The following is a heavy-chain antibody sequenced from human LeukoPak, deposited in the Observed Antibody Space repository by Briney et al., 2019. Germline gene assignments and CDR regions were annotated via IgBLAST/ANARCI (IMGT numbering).Heavy chain of an antibody. V-gene: IGHV1-8*01. D-gene: IGHD6-19*01. CDR3: TRGVRVAGDY. CDR2: VKPHSGDT. Sequence: GASVKVSCKTSGYTFTSYDINWVRQDTGQGLEWMGWVKPHSGDTAYAQKFQGRVTMTRGSATSTVYMELSGLRSEDSAVYYCTRGVRVAGDYWGQGTLVTVSS. CDR1: GYTFTSYD. J-gene: IGHJ4*02.